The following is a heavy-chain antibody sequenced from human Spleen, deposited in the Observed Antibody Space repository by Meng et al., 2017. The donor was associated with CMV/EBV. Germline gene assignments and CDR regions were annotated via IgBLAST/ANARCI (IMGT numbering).Heavy chain of an antibody. J-gene: IGHJ3*02. CDR3: ARDWECLDRSDVFDI. Sequence: SGYTFSRYGISWVRQAPGQGLEWLGWVGGCDGDTNYALELRGRVTMTTDTATNTAYMELRSLRSDDTAVYYCARDWECLDRSDVFDIWGHGTMVTVSS. V-gene: IGHV1-18*01. CDR2: VGGCDGDT. CDR1: GYTFSRYG. D-gene: IGHD3-9*01.